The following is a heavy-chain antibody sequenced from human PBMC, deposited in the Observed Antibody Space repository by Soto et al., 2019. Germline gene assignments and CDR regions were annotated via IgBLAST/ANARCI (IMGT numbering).Heavy chain of an antibody. Sequence: QVQLVESGGGVAQPGRSLRLSCAVSGFTFSDYGMHWVRQAPGKGLEWVAVVSYDGSYKYYADSVKGRFTVSRDLSGNTLFLQMTSLRLEDTAVYFCAKEMYPRTVLDSSSPWGDYWGQGPLVAVSS. CDR1: GFTFSDYG. D-gene: IGHD6-6*01. CDR2: VSYDGSYK. J-gene: IGHJ4*02. V-gene: IGHV3-30*18. CDR3: AKEMYPRTVLDSSSPWGDY.